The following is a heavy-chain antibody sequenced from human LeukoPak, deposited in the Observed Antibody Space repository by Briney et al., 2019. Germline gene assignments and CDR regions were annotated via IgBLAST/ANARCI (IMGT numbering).Heavy chain of an antibody. Sequence: SVKVSCKASGGTFSSYTISWVRQAPGQGLECMGGIIPLFGTPDYAQKFQDRLTITADKSTSTAYMELSSLRSEDTAVYYCASATLRCSGGSCYEVDVWGKGTTVTVSS. CDR3: ASATLRCSGGSCYEVDV. V-gene: IGHV1-69*06. D-gene: IGHD2-15*01. J-gene: IGHJ6*04. CDR2: IIPLFGTP. CDR1: GGTFSSYT.